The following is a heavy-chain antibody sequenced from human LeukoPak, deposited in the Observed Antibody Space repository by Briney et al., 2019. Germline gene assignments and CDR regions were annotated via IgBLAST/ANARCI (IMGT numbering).Heavy chain of an antibody. J-gene: IGHJ4*02. CDR3: AKSRPGPYFDY. V-gene: IGHV3-23*01. Sequence: PGGSLRLSCAASGFTFSIYDMSWVRQAPGKGLERVSGISDTGGSTYYADSVKGRLTFSRDNSKNTMYLQMNSLRAEDTAVYYCAKSRPGPYFDYWGQGTLVTVSS. CDR1: GFTFSIYD. CDR2: ISDTGGST. D-gene: IGHD3-10*01.